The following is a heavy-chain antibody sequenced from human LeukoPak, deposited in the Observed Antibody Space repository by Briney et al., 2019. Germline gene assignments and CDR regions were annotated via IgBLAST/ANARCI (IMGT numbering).Heavy chain of an antibody. V-gene: IGHV3-23*01. CDR3: AKDHTWGSAVSY. D-gene: IGHD7-27*01. CDR1: GFTFSSYA. Sequence: GGSLRLSCAASGFTFSSYAMSWVRQAPGKGLEWVSTFSGGGGSTYYADSVKGRFTISRDNSKNTLYQQMNSLRAEDTAVYYCAKDHTWGSAVSYWGQGTLVTVSS. CDR2: FSGGGGST. J-gene: IGHJ4*02.